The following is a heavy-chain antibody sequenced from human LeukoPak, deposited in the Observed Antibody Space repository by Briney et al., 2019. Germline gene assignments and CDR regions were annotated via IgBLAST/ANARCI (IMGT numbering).Heavy chain of an antibody. J-gene: IGHJ6*03. CDR2: IYASGSI. D-gene: IGHD2-15*01. Sequence: SETLSLTCSVSGASVTNFYWTWIRQPVGKGLEYIGRIYASGSIDYNPSLKSRVTLSVDSSNNQFSLNLTSVTAAGTALYYCARSARFNYFYMDVWGKGTSVTVSS. V-gene: IGHV4-4*07. CDR1: GASVTNFY. CDR3: ARSARFNYFYMDV.